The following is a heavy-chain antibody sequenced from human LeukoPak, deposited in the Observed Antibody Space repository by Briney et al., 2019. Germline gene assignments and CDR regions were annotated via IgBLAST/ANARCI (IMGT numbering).Heavy chain of an antibody. CDR1: GYTFTSYG. CDR2: ISAYNGNT. Sequence: ASVKVSCKASGYTFTSYGISWVRQAPGQGLEWMGWISAYNGNTNYAQKLQGRVTMTTGTSTSTAYMELRSLRSDDTAVYYCAREDWGVVPAAIDGNYDYYYGMDVWGQGTTVTVSS. J-gene: IGHJ6*02. D-gene: IGHD2-2*01. V-gene: IGHV1-18*01. CDR3: AREDWGVVPAAIDGNYDYYYGMDV.